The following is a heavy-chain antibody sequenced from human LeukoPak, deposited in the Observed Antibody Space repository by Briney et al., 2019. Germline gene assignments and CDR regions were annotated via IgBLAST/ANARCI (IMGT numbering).Heavy chain of an antibody. V-gene: IGHV4-38-2*02. CDR1: GYSISSGYY. J-gene: IGHJ6*02. CDR3: ARALWVNLGYIVATERYYYYYGMDV. Sequence: PSETLSLTCTVSGYSISSGYYWGWIRQPPGKGVEWIGSIYHGGSTYYNPSLKSRVTISVDTSKNQFSLNLSSVTAADTAVYYCARALWVNLGYIVATERYYYYYGMDVWGQGTTVTVSS. D-gene: IGHD5-12*01. CDR2: IYHGGST.